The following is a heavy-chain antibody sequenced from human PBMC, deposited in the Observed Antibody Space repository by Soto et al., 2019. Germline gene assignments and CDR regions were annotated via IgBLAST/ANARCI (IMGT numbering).Heavy chain of an antibody. J-gene: IGHJ4*02. V-gene: IGHV2-70*13. Sequence: SGPTLVNPTQTLTLTCTFSGFTLGTTGLSVNWIRQAPGKALEWLAVIDWDGDRFYSASLKTRLSISKDTSKNEVVLTMTNMDPVDTATYFWSRSPGSMLYNSYFDFWGQGTLVTAPQ. CDR2: IDWDGDR. D-gene: IGHD2-21*01. CDR3: SRSPGSMLYNSYFDF. CDR1: GFTLGTTGLS.